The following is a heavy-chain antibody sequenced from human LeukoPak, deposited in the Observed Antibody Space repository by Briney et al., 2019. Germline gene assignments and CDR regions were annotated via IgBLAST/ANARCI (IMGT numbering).Heavy chain of an antibody. D-gene: IGHD6-13*01. CDR3: ARGESSSWYNAFDI. J-gene: IGHJ3*02. CDR2: IKEDGSEI. Sequence: GGSLRLSCAASGFSFSRYWMSWVRQAPGKGLEWVANIKEDGSEIYYVESVKGRFTISRDNAKNSMYLQMNSLRAEDTAVYYCARGESSSWYNAFDIWGQGTMVTVSS. V-gene: IGHV3-7*03. CDR1: GFSFSRYW.